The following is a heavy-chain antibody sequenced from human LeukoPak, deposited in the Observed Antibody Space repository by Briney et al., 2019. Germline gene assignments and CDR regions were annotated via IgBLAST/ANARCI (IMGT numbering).Heavy chain of an antibody. CDR3: ASPPHLRG. Sequence: GSLRLSCAASGFTFSIYWMQWVRQAPGKGLVWVSRIESDGSSTSYADSVKGRFTISRDNAKNTLYLQKNSLGAEDTAMYYCASPPHLRGWGQGTLVTVSS. CDR1: GFTFSIYW. J-gene: IGHJ4*02. V-gene: IGHV3-74*01. CDR2: IESDGSST.